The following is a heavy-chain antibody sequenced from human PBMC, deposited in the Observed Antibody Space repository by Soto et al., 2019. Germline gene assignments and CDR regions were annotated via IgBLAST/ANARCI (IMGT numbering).Heavy chain of an antibody. D-gene: IGHD6-19*01. CDR3: ARYGSIAVAGTAYFDY. J-gene: IGHJ4*02. V-gene: IGHV4-4*02. CDR2: IYHSGST. CDR1: SGSISSSNW. Sequence: QVQLQESGPGLVKPSGTLSLTCAVSSGSISSSNWWSWVRQPPGKGLEWIGEIYHSGSTNYNPSLKSRVTISVDKSQNQFSLKLSSVTAADTAVYYCARYGSIAVAGTAYFDYWGQGTLVTVSS.